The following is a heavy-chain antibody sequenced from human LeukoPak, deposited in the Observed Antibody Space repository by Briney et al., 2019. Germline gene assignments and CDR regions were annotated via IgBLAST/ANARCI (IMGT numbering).Heavy chain of an antibody. Sequence: SETLSLTCTVSGGSISNYWSWIRQPAGKRLEWIGRISSSGSTNYNPSLKSRVTMSVDSSKNQFSLILISVIAADTAVYYCARDLGWNYADYWGQGTLVTVSS. J-gene: IGHJ4*02. CDR1: GGSISNY. CDR2: ISSSGST. V-gene: IGHV4-4*07. CDR3: ARDLGWNYADY. D-gene: IGHD1-7*01.